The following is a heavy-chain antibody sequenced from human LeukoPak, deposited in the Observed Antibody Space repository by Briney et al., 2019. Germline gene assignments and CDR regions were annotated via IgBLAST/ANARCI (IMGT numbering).Heavy chain of an antibody. V-gene: IGHV4-34*01. D-gene: IGHD2-21*02. CDR2: INHSGST. CDR1: GVSFSGYY. Sequence: SETLSLTCAVYGVSFSGYYWSWIRQPPGKGLEWIGEINHSGSTNYNPSLKSRVTISVGTSKNQFSLKLSSVTAADTAVYYCAKLVPGIVVVTARRWFDPWGQGTLVTVSS. CDR3: AKLVPGIVVVTARRWFDP. J-gene: IGHJ5*02.